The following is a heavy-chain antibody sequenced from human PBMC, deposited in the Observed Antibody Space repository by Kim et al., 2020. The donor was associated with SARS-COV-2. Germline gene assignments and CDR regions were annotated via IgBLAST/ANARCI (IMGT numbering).Heavy chain of an antibody. Sequence: GGSLRLSCAASGFVFSTRAMSWVRQAPGKGLEWVASVNNGGNAYYADPVRGRFTTSRDLIKDTLDLQMNSLRVDGTALYYCAKDHPSSGWPAFDSWGQGTRGT. J-gene: IGHJ4*02. D-gene: IGHD3-22*01. CDR1: GFVFSTRA. CDR3: AKDHPSSGWPAFDS. CDR2: VNNGGNA. V-gene: IGHV3-23*01.